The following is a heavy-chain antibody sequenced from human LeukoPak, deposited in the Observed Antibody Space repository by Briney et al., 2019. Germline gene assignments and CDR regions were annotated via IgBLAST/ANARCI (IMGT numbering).Heavy chain of an antibody. Sequence: PGGSLRLSCAASGFTFSSYWVSWVRQAPGKGLEWVANIKQDGSEKYYVDSVKGRFTISRDNAKNSLYLQMNSLRAEDTAVYYCASHYSNPHIGPIYYFDYWGQGTLVTVSS. J-gene: IGHJ4*02. V-gene: IGHV3-7*01. CDR1: GFTFSSYW. D-gene: IGHD4-11*01. CDR2: IKQDGSEK. CDR3: ASHYSNPHIGPIYYFDY.